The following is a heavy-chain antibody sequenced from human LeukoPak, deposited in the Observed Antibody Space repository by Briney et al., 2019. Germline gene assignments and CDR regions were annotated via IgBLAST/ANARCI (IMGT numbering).Heavy chain of an antibody. CDR1: GGSISSSSYY. J-gene: IGHJ1*01. D-gene: IGHD1-1*01. CDR3: ARQVPPEYFQH. V-gene: IGHV4-39*01. CDR2: IYYSGST. Sequence: PSETLSLTCTVSGGSISSSSYYWGWIRQPPGKGLEWIGSIYYSGSTYYNPSLKSRVTISVDTSKNQFSLKLSSVTAADTAVYYCARQVPPEYFQHWGQGTPVTVSS.